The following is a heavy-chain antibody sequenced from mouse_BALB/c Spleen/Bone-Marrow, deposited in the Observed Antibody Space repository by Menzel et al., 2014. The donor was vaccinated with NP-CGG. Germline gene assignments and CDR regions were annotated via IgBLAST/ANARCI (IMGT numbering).Heavy chain of an antibody. Sequence: EVMLVESGGGLVQPGGSRKLSCAASGFTFSSFGMHWVRQAPEKGLEWVAYISSGSSTIYYADTVKGRFTFSRDNPKNTLFLQMTSLRSEDTAMYYCASRAYWGQGTLVTVSA. CDR3: ASRAY. CDR2: ISSGSSTI. J-gene: IGHJ3*01. CDR1: GFTFSSFG. V-gene: IGHV5-17*02.